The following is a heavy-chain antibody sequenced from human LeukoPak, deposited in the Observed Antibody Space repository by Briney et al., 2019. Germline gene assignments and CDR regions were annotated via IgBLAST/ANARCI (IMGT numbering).Heavy chain of an antibody. CDR3: ARGGPARTTTLGY. J-gene: IGHJ4*02. V-gene: IGHV4-30-4*01. CDR2: IYYSGST. Sequence: SETLSLTCTVSGGSISSGDYYWSWIRQPPGTGLEWIGYIYYSGSTYYNPSLKSRVTISVDTSKNHFSLKLSSVTAADTAVYFCARGGPARTTTLGYWGQGTLVTVSS. CDR1: GGSISSGDYY. D-gene: IGHD1/OR15-1a*01.